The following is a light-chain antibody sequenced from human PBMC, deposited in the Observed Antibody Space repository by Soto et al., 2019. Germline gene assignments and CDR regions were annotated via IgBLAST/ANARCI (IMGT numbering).Light chain of an antibody. V-gene: IGKV1-5*03. Sequence: DIQMTQSPSTLSASVGERVTITCRASQSISSWLAWYQQKPGKAPKLLIYKASTLESGVPSNFSGSGSGTEFTLTISSLQPEDFATYYCQQYNSYPWTFRQGTKVDIK. J-gene: IGKJ1*01. CDR3: QQYNSYPWT. CDR2: KAS. CDR1: QSISSW.